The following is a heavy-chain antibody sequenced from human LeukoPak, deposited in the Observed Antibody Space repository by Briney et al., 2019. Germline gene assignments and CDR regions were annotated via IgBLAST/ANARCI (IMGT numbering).Heavy chain of an antibody. CDR1: GFTFSSYS. D-gene: IGHD3-10*01. V-gene: IGHV3-21*01. J-gene: IGHJ4*02. CDR2: ISSSSSYI. CDR3: ASVDYYGSGNYYNDVDY. Sequence: GGSLRLSCAASGFTFSSYSMNCVRQAPGKGLEWVSSISSSSSYIYYADSVKGRFTISKDNAKNSLYLQMNSLRAEDTALYYCASVDYYGSGNYYNDVDYWGQGTLGTVSS.